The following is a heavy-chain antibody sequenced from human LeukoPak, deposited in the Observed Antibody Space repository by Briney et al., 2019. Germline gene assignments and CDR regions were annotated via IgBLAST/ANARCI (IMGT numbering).Heavy chain of an antibody. CDR1: GGSISSGDYY. V-gene: IGHV4-30-4*01. D-gene: IGHD4-17*01. J-gene: IGHJ4*02. CDR2: IYYSGST. Sequence: KSSETLSLTCTVSGGSISSGDYYWSWIRQPPGKGLEWIGYIYYSGSTYYNPSLKSRVTISVDTSKNQFSLKLSSVTAADTAVYYCARAYGDYSVFDYWGQGTLVTVSS. CDR3: ARAYGDYSVFDY.